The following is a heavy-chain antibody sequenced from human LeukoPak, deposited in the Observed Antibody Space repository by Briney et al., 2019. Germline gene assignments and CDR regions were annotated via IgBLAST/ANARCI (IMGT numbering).Heavy chain of an antibody. D-gene: IGHD2-15*01. CDR2: IFYSGST. Sequence: PSETLSLTCTVSGGSISNYFWSWIRQPPGKGLEWIGYIFYSGSTDYNPSLKSRVTISVDTSKNQFSLKLSSVTAADTAVYYCARALGGWPSDYWGQGTLVTVSS. J-gene: IGHJ4*02. CDR1: GGSISNYF. CDR3: ARALGGWPSDY. V-gene: IGHV4-59*01.